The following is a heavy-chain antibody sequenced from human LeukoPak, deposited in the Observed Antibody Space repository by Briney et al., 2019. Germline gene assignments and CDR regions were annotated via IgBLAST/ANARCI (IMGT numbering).Heavy chain of an antibody. D-gene: IGHD3-3*01. V-gene: IGHV1-2*02. Sequence: ASVKVSCKASGYTFTSYDINWVRQAPGQGLEWMGWINPNSGGTNYAQKFQGRVTMTRDTSISTAYMELSRLRSDDTAVYYCARDVMGYYDFWSGYYTNWFDPWGQGTLVTVSS. J-gene: IGHJ5*02. CDR3: ARDVMGYYDFWSGYYTNWFDP. CDR1: GYTFTSYD. CDR2: INPNSGGT.